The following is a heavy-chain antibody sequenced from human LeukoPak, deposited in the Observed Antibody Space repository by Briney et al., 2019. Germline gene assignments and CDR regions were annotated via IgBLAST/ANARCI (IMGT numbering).Heavy chain of an antibody. CDR2: IYYSGST. J-gene: IGHJ4*02. CDR3: SRLAPYLGVWASDY. CDR1: GDSINSAAYY. D-gene: IGHD3-10*01. Sequence: SETLSLTCTVSGDSINSAAYYWSWIRQPPGKGLEWIGYIYYSGSTNSNPSLKSRVTISVDRSKNQFSLKLSSVTAADTAVYYCSRLAPYLGVWASDYWGQGTLVTVSS. V-gene: IGHV4-61*08.